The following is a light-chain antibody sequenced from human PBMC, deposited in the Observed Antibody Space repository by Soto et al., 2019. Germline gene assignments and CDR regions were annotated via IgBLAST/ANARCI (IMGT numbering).Light chain of an antibody. V-gene: IGKV1-5*03. CDR2: KAS. CDR1: QSISSW. Sequence: DIQMSHSPSTLSASVGDRVTFRSRASQSISSWLAWYQQRPGKAPNLLIYKASSLESGVPSRFSGSGSGTEFTLTISNLQPDDFATYYCQQYDNYPLTFGGGTRLEIK. CDR3: QQYDNYPLT. J-gene: IGKJ5*01.